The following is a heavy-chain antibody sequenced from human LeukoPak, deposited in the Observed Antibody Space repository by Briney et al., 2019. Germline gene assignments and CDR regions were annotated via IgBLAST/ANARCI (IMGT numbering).Heavy chain of an antibody. CDR3: ARATMVRGVIISWFDP. V-gene: IGHV1-69*13. D-gene: IGHD3-10*01. CDR2: IIPIFGTA. J-gene: IGHJ5*02. CDR1: GGTFSSYA. Sequence: SVKVSCKASGGTFSSYAISWVRQAPGQGLEWMGGIIPIFGTANYAQKFQGRVTITADESTSTAYMELSSLRSEDTAVYYCARATMVRGVIISWFDPWGQGTLVTVSS.